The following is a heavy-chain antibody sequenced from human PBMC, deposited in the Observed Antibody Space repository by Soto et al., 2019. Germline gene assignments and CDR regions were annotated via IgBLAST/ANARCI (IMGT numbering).Heavy chain of an antibody. CDR2: ITYRVRT. J-gene: IGHJ4*02. Sequence: QVQLQESGPGLLKTSQTLSLTRTVSGGSISSGDYYWSWIRQSPGKGLEWIGYITYRVRTNYNPSLQSRVTMSVDTSKNLFSLRLSSVTAADTAVYFCARDYRPTYYYDSGGYYPPTYFDSWGQGALVTVSS. CDR1: GGSISSGDYY. V-gene: IGHV4-30-4*08. D-gene: IGHD3-22*01. CDR3: ARDYRPTYYYDSGGYYPPTYFDS.